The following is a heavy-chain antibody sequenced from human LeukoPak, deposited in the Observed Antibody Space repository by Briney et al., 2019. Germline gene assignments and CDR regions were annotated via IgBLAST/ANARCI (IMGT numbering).Heavy chain of an antibody. CDR1: GFTFDDYA. V-gene: IGHV3-9*01. J-gene: IGHJ5*02. CDR3: ARGXSXXXXXGXXDP. Sequence: GGSLRLSCAASGFTFDDYAMHWVRQAPGKGLEWVSGISWNSGSIGYADSVKGRFTISRDNAKNSLDLQMSSLRAEDTAIYYCARGXSXXXXXGXXDPWGXGTLVTV. CDR2: ISWNSGSI. D-gene: IGHD2-2*01.